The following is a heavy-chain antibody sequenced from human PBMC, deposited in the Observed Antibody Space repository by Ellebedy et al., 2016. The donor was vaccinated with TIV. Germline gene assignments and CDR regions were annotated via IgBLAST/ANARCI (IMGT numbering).Heavy chain of an antibody. CDR2: INSDGPYT. CDR1: GFTFNDYW. J-gene: IGHJ3*01. V-gene: IGHV3-74*01. CDR3: VRDARTHGFDV. Sequence: PGGSLRLSCAASGFTFNDYWMHWVRQAPGKGLVWVARINSDGPYTTHADSVKGRFSISRDNAKNTLFLKMDSLRVEDQALYYCVRDARTHGFDVWGQGTAVTVSS.